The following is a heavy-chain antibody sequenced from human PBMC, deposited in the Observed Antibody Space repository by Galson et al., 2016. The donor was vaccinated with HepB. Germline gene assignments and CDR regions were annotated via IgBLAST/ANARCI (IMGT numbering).Heavy chain of an antibody. Sequence: SLRLSCAASGITLTTYWMFWVRQAPGKGLEWVATMKPDGSERYFADSVRGRFTVSRDDAKISLFLRMDSLRAEDTAVYYCTRNAGWAFDIWGQGTLVTVSS. J-gene: IGHJ1*01. CDR1: GITLTTYW. CDR2: MKPDGSER. D-gene: IGHD3-9*01. CDR3: TRNAGWAFDI. V-gene: IGHV3-7*03.